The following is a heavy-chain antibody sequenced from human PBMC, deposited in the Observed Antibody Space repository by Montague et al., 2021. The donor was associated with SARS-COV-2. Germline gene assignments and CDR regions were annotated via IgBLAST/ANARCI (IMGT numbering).Heavy chain of an antibody. V-gene: IGHV4-61*09. CDR1: GDSISSGDYH. Sequence: TLSLTCTVSGDSISSGDYHWSWVRQPAGNGLEWIGYIYTLGSTSYNPSLKSRVTISMDTSKNQLSLKLSSVTAADTAVYFCARSPYRTTYLNGMDVWGQGTTVTVSS. J-gene: IGHJ6*02. CDR3: ARSPYRTTYLNGMDV. D-gene: IGHD1-14*01. CDR2: IYTLGST.